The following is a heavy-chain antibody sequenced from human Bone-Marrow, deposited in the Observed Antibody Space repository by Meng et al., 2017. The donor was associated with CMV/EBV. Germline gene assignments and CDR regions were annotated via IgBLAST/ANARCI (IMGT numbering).Heavy chain of an antibody. J-gene: IGHJ1*01. CDR3: AREAAKFP. CDR1: EFTLSNFV. V-gene: IGHV3-30*09. Sequence: GGSLRLSCAASEFTLSNFVMHWVRQAPGKGLEWVATISTDGGKKDYADSVKGRFAISRDNSKNTLYLQMGRLRGEDTAVYYCAREAAKFPWGQGTLVTVSS. CDR2: ISTDGGKK.